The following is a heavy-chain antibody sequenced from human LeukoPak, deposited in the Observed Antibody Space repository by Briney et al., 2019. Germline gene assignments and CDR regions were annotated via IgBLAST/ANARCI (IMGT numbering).Heavy chain of an antibody. Sequence: SETLSLTCTVSGGSMSSYYWSWIRQPPGKGLEWIGYIYYSGSTKYNPSLKSRVTISVGTSKNQFSLKLSSVTAADTAVYYCARGARAGYNLEPFDYWGQGTLVTVSS. CDR2: IYYSGST. D-gene: IGHD5-24*01. CDR3: ARGARAGYNLEPFDY. V-gene: IGHV4-59*08. J-gene: IGHJ4*02. CDR1: GGSMSSYY.